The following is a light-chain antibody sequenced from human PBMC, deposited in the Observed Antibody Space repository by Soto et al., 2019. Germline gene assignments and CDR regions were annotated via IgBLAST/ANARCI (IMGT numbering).Light chain of an antibody. Sequence: EIVMTQSPATLSVSPGERATLSCRASQSVSSNLAWYQQKPGQAPRLLIYGTSTRATGIPARFSGSGSGTEFTLTISSLQSEDFAVYYCQQYNYWWTFGQGTKVDI. J-gene: IGKJ1*01. V-gene: IGKV3-15*01. CDR2: GTS. CDR1: QSVSSN. CDR3: QQYNYWWT.